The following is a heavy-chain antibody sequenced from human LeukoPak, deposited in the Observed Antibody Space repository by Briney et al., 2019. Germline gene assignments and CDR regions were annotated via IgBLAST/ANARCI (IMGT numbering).Heavy chain of an antibody. J-gene: IGHJ4*02. V-gene: IGHV3-30*18. Sequence: GGSLRLSCAASGFTFSSYGMHWVRQAPGKGLEWVAVISYDGSNKYYADSVKGRFTISRDNSKNTLYLQMNSLRAGDTAVYYCAKLSGMTLDYWGQGTLVTVSS. CDR2: ISYDGSNK. CDR1: GFTFSSYG. D-gene: IGHD1-26*01. CDR3: AKLSGMTLDY.